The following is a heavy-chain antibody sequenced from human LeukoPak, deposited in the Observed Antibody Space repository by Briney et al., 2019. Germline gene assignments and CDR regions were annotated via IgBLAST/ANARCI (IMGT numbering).Heavy chain of an antibody. Sequence: SQTLSPTCTVSGGSISSGGYYWSWIRQHPGKGLEWIGYIYYSGSTYYNPSLKSRVTISVDTSKNQFSLKLSSVTAADTAVYYCARRTTSWFDPWGQGTLVTVSS. CDR1: GGSISSGGYY. D-gene: IGHD4-17*01. J-gene: IGHJ5*02. V-gene: IGHV4-31*03. CDR2: IYYSGST. CDR3: ARRTTSWFDP.